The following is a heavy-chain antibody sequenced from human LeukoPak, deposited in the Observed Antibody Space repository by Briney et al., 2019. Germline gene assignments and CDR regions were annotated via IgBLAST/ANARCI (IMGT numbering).Heavy chain of an antibody. CDR1: GGTFSSYA. CDR2: IIPIFGTA. J-gene: IGHJ5*02. V-gene: IGHV1-69*05. CDR3: ATSFRAVNWFDP. Sequence: ASVKVSCKASGGTFSSYAISWVRQAPGQGLEWMGGIIPIFGTANYAQKFQGRVTMTRDTSTSTIYMEVSSLRSEDTAVYYCATSFRAVNWFDPWGQGTLVTVSS. D-gene: IGHD3-10*01.